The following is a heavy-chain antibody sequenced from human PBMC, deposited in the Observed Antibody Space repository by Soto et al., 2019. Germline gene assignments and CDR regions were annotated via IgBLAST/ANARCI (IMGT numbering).Heavy chain of an antibody. V-gene: IGHV4-34*01. CDR1: Y. CDR3: ARVQGFGELMDGYYYYYGMDV. Sequence: YRRGFRLPVEKGLGWIGEINHRGSTNSNPSLKSRVTISVDTSKNQFSLKLSSVTAAGTAVYYCARVQGFGELMDGYYYYYGMDVWGQGTTVT. J-gene: IGHJ6*02. D-gene: IGHD3-10*01. CDR2: INHRGST.